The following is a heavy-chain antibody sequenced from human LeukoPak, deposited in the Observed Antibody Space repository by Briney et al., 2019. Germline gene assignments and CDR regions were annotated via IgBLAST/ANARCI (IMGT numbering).Heavy chain of an antibody. CDR2: IYYSGST. CDR1: GGSISSYY. CDR3: ASLGGTGYSYGTDY. J-gene: IGHJ4*02. V-gene: IGHV4-59*08. Sequence: SETLSLTCTVSGGSISSYYWSWIRQPPGKGLEWIGYIYYSGSTNYNPSLKSRVTISVDTSKNQFSLKLSSVTAADTAVYYCASLGGTGYSYGTDYWGQGTLVTVSS. D-gene: IGHD5-18*01.